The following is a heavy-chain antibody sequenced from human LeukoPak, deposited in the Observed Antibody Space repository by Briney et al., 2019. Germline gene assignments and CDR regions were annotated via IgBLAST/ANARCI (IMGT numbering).Heavy chain of an antibody. Sequence: SETLSLTCTVSGGSISSYYWSWIRQPPGKGLEWIGYIYYSGSTNYNPSLKSRLAISVDTSKNQFSLKLSSVTAADTAVYYCARVSIDDILTGYYRSDAFDIWGQGTMVTVSS. D-gene: IGHD3-9*01. CDR2: IYYSGST. CDR3: ARVSIDDILTGYYRSDAFDI. CDR1: GGSISSYY. V-gene: IGHV4-59*01. J-gene: IGHJ3*02.